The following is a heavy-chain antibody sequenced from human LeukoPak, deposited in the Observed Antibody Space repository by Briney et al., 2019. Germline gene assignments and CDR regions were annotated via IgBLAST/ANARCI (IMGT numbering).Heavy chain of an antibody. V-gene: IGHV1-2*02. CDR1: GYTFTGYY. Sequence: ASVKVSCKASGYTFTGYYIHWVRQAPGQGLEWMGWVHPNSGGSNSAQKFQGRVTITRDTTISTAYMELSRLRSDDTAVYYCARVRGGGYSYSAFDYWGQGTLVTVSS. J-gene: IGHJ4*02. D-gene: IGHD5-18*01. CDR3: ARVRGGGYSYSAFDY. CDR2: VHPNSGGS.